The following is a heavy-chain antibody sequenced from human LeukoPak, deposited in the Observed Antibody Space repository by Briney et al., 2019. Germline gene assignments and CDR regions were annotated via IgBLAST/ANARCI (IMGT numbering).Heavy chain of an antibody. CDR2: INHSGST. D-gene: IGHD1-26*01. Sequence: SETLSLTCAVYGGSFSGYYWSWIRQPPGKGLEWIGEINHSGSTNYNPSLKSRVTISVDTSKSQFSLKLGSVTAADTAVYYCATMLVGATSFFAYWGQGTLVTVSS. CDR3: ATMLVGATSFFAY. V-gene: IGHV4-34*01. J-gene: IGHJ4*02. CDR1: GGSFSGYY.